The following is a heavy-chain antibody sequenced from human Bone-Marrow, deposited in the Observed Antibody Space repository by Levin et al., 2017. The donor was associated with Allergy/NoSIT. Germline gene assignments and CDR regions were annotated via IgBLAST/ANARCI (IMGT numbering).Heavy chain of an antibody. CDR2: INSDSGVT. V-gene: IGHV1-2*02. Sequence: GASVKVSCKTSGFKFIGYYLHWVRQAPGQGLEWMGWINSDSGVTDYAPKFRGRISISRDTSTATAYMELSGLRSDDTASYYCARGHYFYGSGTYYRGSDYWGQGTLVTVSS. CDR1: GFKFIGYY. D-gene: IGHD3-10*01. J-gene: IGHJ4*02. CDR3: ARGHYFYGSGTYYRGSDY.